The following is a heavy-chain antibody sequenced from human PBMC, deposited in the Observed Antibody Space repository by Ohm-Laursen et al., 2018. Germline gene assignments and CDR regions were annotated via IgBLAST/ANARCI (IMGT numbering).Heavy chain of an antibody. CDR1: GYTFTSYY. Sequence: SVKVSCKASGYTFTSYYMHWVRQAPGQGLEWMGIINPSGGSTSYAQKFQGRVTMTRDTSTSTVYMELSSLRSEDTAVYHCARGFRPPEYSSSEGVEGMDVWGQGTTVTVSS. D-gene: IGHD6-6*01. CDR2: INPSGGST. J-gene: IGHJ6*02. V-gene: IGHV1-46*01. CDR3: ARGFRPPEYSSSEGVEGMDV.